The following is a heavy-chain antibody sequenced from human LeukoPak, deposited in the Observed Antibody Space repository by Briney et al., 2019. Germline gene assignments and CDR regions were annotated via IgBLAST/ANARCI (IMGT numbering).Heavy chain of an antibody. CDR3: TRFGGYGSGSPFFDY. CDR1: GYTFTSHY. V-gene: IGHV1-46*01. Sequence: ASVKVSCKTSGYTFTSHYMHWVRQAPGQGLEWMGIINSGGGYTTYAQNFQGRVTMTRDTSTSTVYMEFSSLRSDDTAVYYCTRFGGYGSGSPFFDYWGQGTRVTVSS. CDR2: INSGGGYT. J-gene: IGHJ4*02. D-gene: IGHD3-10*01.